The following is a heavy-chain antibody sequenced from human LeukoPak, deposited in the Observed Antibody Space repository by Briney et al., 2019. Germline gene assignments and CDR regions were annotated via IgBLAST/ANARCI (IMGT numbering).Heavy chain of an antibody. D-gene: IGHD6-6*01. Sequence: EPGGSLRLSCAASGFTFSNYWMHWVRQAPGKGLVSVSHIDSDGSSTSYAGSVKGRFTISRDNSKNTLYLQMNSLRAEDTAVYYCARALSTAARTTQFDYWGQGTLVTVSS. CDR2: IDSDGSST. J-gene: IGHJ4*02. V-gene: IGHV3-74*01. CDR3: ARALSTAARTTQFDY. CDR1: GFTFSNYW.